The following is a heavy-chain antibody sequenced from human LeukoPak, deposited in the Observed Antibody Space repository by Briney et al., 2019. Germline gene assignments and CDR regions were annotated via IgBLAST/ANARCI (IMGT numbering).Heavy chain of an antibody. CDR3: ARVTGYTIEDYFDY. CDR1: GGTFSSYA. J-gene: IGHJ4*02. D-gene: IGHD3-9*01. V-gene: IGHV1-69*06. CDR2: IIPIFGTA. Sequence: SVTVSCKASGGTFSSYAISWVRQAPGQGLEWMGGIIPIFGTANYAQKFQGRVTITADKSTSTAYMELSSLRSEDTAVYYCARVTGYTIEDYFDYWGQGTLVTVSS.